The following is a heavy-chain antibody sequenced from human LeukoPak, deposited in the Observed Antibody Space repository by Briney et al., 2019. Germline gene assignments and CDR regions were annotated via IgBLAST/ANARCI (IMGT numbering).Heavy chain of an antibody. D-gene: IGHD2-2*01. CDR1: GGSISSYY. CDR3: ARAELYCSSTSCYGGPNWFDP. V-gene: IGHV4-4*09. CDR2: IYTSGST. Sequence: SETLSLTCTVSGGSISSYYWSWIRQPPGKGLEWIGYIYTSGSTNYNPSLKSRVTISVDTSKNQFSLKLSSVTAADTAVYYCARAELYCSSTSCYGGPNWFDPWGQGTLVTVSS. J-gene: IGHJ5*02.